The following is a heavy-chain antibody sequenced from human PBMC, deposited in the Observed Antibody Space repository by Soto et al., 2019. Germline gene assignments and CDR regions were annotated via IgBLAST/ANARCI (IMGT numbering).Heavy chain of an antibody. CDR3: TTGPVNYDFLSGYFRQDAFDV. CDR2: IKSKTDDGTT. D-gene: IGHD3-3*01. CDR1: GFTFSNAW. Sequence: GGSLRLSCAASGFTFSNAWMNWVRQAPGKGLEWVARIKSKTDDGTTDYAAPVKGRFTISRDDSLHTLYLQMNSLKTEDTAVYYCTTGPVNYDFLSGYFRQDAFDVWGPGTMVTVSS. J-gene: IGHJ3*01. V-gene: IGHV3-15*07.